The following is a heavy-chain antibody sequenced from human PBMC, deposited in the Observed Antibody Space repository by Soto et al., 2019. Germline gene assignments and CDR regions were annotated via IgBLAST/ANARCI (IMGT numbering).Heavy chain of an antibody. CDR2: IYYSGST. CDR3: ATSPQPNSFDY. J-gene: IGHJ4*02. D-gene: IGHD2-2*01. Sequence: SETLSLTCTVSGGSISSYYWSWIRQPPGKGLEWIGYIYYSGSTNYNPSRKSRVTISVDTSKNQFSLKLSSVTAADTAVYYCATSPQPNSFDYWGQGTLVTVSS. CDR1: GGSISSYY. V-gene: IGHV4-59*01.